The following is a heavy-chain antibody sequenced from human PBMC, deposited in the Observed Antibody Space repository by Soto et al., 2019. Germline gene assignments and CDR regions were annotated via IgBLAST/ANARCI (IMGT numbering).Heavy chain of an antibody. CDR3: AKEAEENENVPIPGDN. J-gene: IGHJ4*02. Sequence: GGSLRLSCAASGFSFRNYAMTWVRQAPGKGLEWVSGLSGSGTMRYYADSVRGRFIISRDNAKNTLFLQMDNLRVEDSAVYYCAKEAEENENVPIPGDNWGQGTRVTFSS. CDR2: LSGSGTMR. CDR1: GFSFRNYA. D-gene: IGHD1-1*01. V-gene: IGHV3-23*01.